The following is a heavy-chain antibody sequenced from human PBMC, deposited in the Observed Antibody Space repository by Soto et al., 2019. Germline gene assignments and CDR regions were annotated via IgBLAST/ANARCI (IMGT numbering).Heavy chain of an antibody. J-gene: IGHJ4*01. CDR1: GFTFSTYA. V-gene: IGHV3-64*02. CDR3: ARSVGSIGRTFDC. Sequence: GGSLRLSCAASGFTFSTYAMFWVRQAPGKGLEYVSTITNNGGGTYYADSVKDRFTISRDNSKNTLYLQMGSLRAEDTAVYYCARSVGSIGRTFDCWGHGTLVTVSS. D-gene: IGHD3-10*01. CDR2: ITNNGGGT.